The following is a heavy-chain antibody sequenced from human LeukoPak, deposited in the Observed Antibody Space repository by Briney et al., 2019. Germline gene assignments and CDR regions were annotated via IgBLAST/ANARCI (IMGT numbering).Heavy chain of an antibody. J-gene: IGHJ4*02. CDR1: GGSISSSSYY. CDR2: IYYSGST. V-gene: IGHV4-39*01. CDR3: ERLLRYFDWLSSGYFDY. Sequence: PSETLSLTCTGSGGSISSSSYYWGWIRQPPGKGLEWIGSIYYSGSTYYNPSLKSRVTISVDTSKNQFSLKLSSVTAADTAVYYCERLLRYFDWLSSGYFDYWGQGTLVTVSS. D-gene: IGHD3-9*01.